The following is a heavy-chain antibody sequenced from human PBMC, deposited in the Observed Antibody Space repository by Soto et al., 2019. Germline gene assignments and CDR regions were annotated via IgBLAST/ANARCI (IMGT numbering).Heavy chain of an antibody. J-gene: IGHJ1*01. D-gene: IGHD1-1*01. V-gene: IGHV3-66*01. CDR1: GFTGSY. Sequence: EVQVVESGGDLVQPGGSLRLYCAVSGFTGSYMTWVRQALGKGLEWVSFIHSDGNTFYADTVKGRFTISGDKSKNTVSLQMNSLRAEDTAVYYCATGMDNAKIHHWGQGTLVTVSS. CDR2: IHSDGNT. CDR3: ATGMDNAKIHH.